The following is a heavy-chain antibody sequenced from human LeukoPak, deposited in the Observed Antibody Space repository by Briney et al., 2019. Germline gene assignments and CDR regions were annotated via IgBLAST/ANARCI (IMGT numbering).Heavy chain of an antibody. CDR2: INPSGGST. CDR3: ARVVGDILTGYYTFPDY. V-gene: IGHV1-46*01. Sequence: GASVKVSCKASGYTFTNYYMHWVRQAPGQGLEGMGMINPSGGSTSYAQKFQGRVTMTRDMSTSTAYMELRSLRSDDAAVYYCARVVGDILTGYYTFPDYWGQGTLVTVSS. J-gene: IGHJ4*02. D-gene: IGHD3-9*01. CDR1: GYTFTNYY.